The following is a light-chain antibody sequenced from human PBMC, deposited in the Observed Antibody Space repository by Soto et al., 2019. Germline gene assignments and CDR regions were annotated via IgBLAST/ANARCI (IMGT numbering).Light chain of an antibody. J-gene: IGLJ1*01. Sequence: QSVLTQPSSASGTPGQRVTISCPGSSSNIGSNHVYWYQQVPGTAPKLLIYSNNQRPSGVPDRFSGSKSGTSASLAITGLQAEDEADYYCQSYDSSLSALYVFGTGTKVTVL. V-gene: IGLV1-47*02. CDR1: SSNIGSNH. CDR2: SNN. CDR3: QSYDSSLSALYV.